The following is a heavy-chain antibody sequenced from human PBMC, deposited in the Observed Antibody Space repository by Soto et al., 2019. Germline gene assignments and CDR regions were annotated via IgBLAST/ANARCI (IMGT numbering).Heavy chain of an antibody. CDR3: ARDVYRYSYGPGEN. CDR1: GFTFSSYG. D-gene: IGHD5-18*01. Sequence: PWGTLRLSCAASGFTFSSYGMHWVRQAPGKGLDWVAVIWYYGCNKYYADSVKGRFTISRDNSKNTLYLQMYNLRAEYTAVYHCARDVYRYSYGPGENWGQGTLVAVSS. V-gene: IGHV3-33*01. J-gene: IGHJ4*02. CDR2: IWYYGCNK.